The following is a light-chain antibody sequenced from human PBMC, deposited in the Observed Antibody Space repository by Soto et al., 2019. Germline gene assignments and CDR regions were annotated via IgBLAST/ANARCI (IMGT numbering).Light chain of an antibody. V-gene: IGLV2-8*01. J-gene: IGLJ3*02. CDR3: SSYAGSNNLGV. Sequence: QSALTQPASVSGSPGQSITISCTGTSSDIGVYNYVSWYQQHPGKAPKLVICEVSNRPSGVPDRFSGSRSGNTASLTVSGLQAEDEADYYCSSYAGSNNLGVFGGGTKVTVL. CDR1: SSDIGVYNY. CDR2: EVS.